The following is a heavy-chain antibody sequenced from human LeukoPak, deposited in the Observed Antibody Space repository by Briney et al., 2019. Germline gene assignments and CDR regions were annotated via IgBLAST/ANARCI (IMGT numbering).Heavy chain of an antibody. D-gene: IGHD3-9*01. Sequence: SVKVSCNASGGTFNNSNIMWVRQAPGQGLEWMGRIVPMLGVTNYAQKFQDRVKITADKFTNTANIELSSLRSEDTAVYYCARNILTGYYDYWGQGTLVTVSS. CDR1: GGTFNNSN. CDR3: ARNILTGYYDY. J-gene: IGHJ4*02. V-gene: IGHV1-69*02. CDR2: IVPMLGVT.